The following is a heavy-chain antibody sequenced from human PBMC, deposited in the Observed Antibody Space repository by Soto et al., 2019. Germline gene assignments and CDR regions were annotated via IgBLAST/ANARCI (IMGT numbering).Heavy chain of an antibody. D-gene: IGHD3-22*01. V-gene: IGHV3-30-3*01. J-gene: IGHJ6*02. CDR3: ARDVAPGSGYYYYYYGMDV. CDR1: GFTFSSYA. Sequence: GGSLRLSCAASGFTFSSYAMHWVRQAPGKGLEWVAVISYDGSNKYYADSVKGRFTISRDNSKNTLYLQMNSLRAEDTAVYYWARDVAPGSGYYYYYYGMDVWGQGTTVTVSS. CDR2: ISYDGSNK.